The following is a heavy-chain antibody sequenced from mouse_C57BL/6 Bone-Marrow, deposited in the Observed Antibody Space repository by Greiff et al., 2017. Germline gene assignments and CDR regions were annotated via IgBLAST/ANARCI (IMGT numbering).Heavy chain of an antibody. CDR3: ARCYDGPYYFDY. J-gene: IGHJ2*01. V-gene: IGHV1-69*01. D-gene: IGHD2-3*01. CDR1: GYTFTSYW. CDR2: IDPSDSYT. Sequence: QVQLQQPGAELVMPGASVKLSCKASGYTFTSYWMHWVKQRPGQGLEWIGEIDPSDSYTNYNQKFKGKSTLTVDKSSSTAYMQLSSLTSEDSAVYYCARCYDGPYYFDYWGQGTTLTVSS.